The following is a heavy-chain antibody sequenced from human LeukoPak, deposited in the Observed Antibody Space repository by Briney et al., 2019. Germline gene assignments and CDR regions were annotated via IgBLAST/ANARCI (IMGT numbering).Heavy chain of an antibody. Sequence: GGSLRLSCEASGFTFSNYWMTWVRQAPGKGLEWVANINEDGSEKFYVDSVKGRFTISRDNTKKSVYLQMNSLIAEDTAPYYCARDQGAAGDYWGQGTLVTVSS. CDR2: INEDGSEK. V-gene: IGHV3-7*01. CDR1: GFTFSNYW. D-gene: IGHD6-13*01. CDR3: ARDQGAAGDY. J-gene: IGHJ4*02.